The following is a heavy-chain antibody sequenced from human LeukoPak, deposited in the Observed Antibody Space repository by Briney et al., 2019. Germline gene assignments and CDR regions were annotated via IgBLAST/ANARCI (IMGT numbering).Heavy chain of an antibody. CDR3: AKSAAAGGANRVWFDP. J-gene: IGHJ5*02. CDR1: GFTFSDYW. Sequence: PGGSLRLSCAASGFTFSDYWMSWVRQAPGKGLEWVANIKQDGSEIYYVDSVKGRFTISRDNAKNSLYLQMNSLRAEDTAVYYCAKSAAAGGANRVWFDPWGQGTLVTVSS. D-gene: IGHD6-13*01. V-gene: IGHV3-7*01. CDR2: IKQDGSEI.